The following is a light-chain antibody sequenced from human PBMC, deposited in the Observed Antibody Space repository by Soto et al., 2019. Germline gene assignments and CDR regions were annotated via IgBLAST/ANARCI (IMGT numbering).Light chain of an antibody. Sequence: QSALTQPASVSGSPGQSITISCTGTSSDVGGYNYVSWYQQHPGKAPKLMIYEVNYRPSGVSDRFSGSKSGNTASLTISGLQAEDEADYYCTSFTGSSSPWVFGGGTQLTVL. J-gene: IGLJ3*02. CDR3: TSFTGSSSPWV. CDR1: SSDVGGYNY. CDR2: EVN. V-gene: IGLV2-14*01.